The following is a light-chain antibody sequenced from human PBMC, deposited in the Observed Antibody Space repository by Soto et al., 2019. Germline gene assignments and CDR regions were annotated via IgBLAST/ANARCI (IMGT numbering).Light chain of an antibody. CDR3: LQDYNYPST. V-gene: IGKV1-6*01. CDR2: AAS. Sequence: AIQMTQSPSFLSASVGERLTITCRASQGIRNDLGWYQQKPGKAPKLLIYAASSLQTGVTSRFSGSGSGTDFTLAISSLQHEDFATYYCLQDYNYPSTFGQGTKLEIK. J-gene: IGKJ2*01. CDR1: QGIRND.